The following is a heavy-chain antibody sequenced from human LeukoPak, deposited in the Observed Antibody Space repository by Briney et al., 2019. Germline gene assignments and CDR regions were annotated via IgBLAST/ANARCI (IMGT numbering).Heavy chain of an antibody. D-gene: IGHD1-26*01. J-gene: IGHJ4*02. V-gene: IGHV4-4*07. CDR3: ARAPSSGASYFGS. Sequence: PSQTLSLTCTVSGGSVKSYYWSWLRQSAGKGLEWLGRVSSTGTTHYNPSFESRLTVSVDMSRDRVSLKLSSVTAADTAVYFCARAPSSGASYFGSWGQGSLVTVSS. CDR1: GGSVKSYY. CDR2: VSSTGTT.